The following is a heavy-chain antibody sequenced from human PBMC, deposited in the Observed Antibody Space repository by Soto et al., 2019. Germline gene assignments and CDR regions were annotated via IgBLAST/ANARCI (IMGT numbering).Heavy chain of an antibody. CDR3: ARELYYYDHRGLAY. V-gene: IGHV1-18*01. Sequence: QVRLEQSGPEVKKTGASVKVSCKASGYTFTSYGISWVRQAPGQGLEWMGWINIYSGDANYAQRFQDRVTMTRDTTTNTVYTEMRSLRSGDTAVYDWARELYYYDHRGLAYWGQGTLVTVSS. D-gene: IGHD3-22*01. J-gene: IGHJ4*02. CDR2: INIYSGDA. CDR1: GYTFTSYG.